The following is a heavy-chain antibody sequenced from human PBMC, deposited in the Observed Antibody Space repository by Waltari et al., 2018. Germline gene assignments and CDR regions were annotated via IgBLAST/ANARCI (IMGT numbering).Heavy chain of an antibody. D-gene: IGHD3-3*01. Sequence: QLQLQESGPGLVKPSETLSLTCTVSGGSISSSSYYWGWIRQPPGKGLGWIGSIYYSGSTYYNPSRKSRVTISVDTSKNQFSLKLSSVTAADTAVYYCARVPSDYDFWSGYPRGYAFDIWGQGTMVTVSS. CDR1: GGSISSSSYY. CDR3: ARVPSDYDFWSGYPRGYAFDI. V-gene: IGHV4-39*07. CDR2: IYYSGST. J-gene: IGHJ3*02.